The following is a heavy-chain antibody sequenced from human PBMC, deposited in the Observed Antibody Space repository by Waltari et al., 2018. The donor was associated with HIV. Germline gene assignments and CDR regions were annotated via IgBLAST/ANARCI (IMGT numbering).Heavy chain of an antibody. Sequence: QVQLVQSGAEIKKPGASVRISCKASGYAFTTYYIHWVRQAPGQGLEWMGMVSSESGSTSVARRVQGRVTMTRDTSTSAVYMELNSLTSEDTALYYCARGRPITDRVTPLDPGGQGTLVTVSS. J-gene: IGHJ5*02. V-gene: IGHV1-46*01. CDR2: VSSESGST. CDR1: GYAFTTYY. CDR3: ARGRPITDRVTPLDP.